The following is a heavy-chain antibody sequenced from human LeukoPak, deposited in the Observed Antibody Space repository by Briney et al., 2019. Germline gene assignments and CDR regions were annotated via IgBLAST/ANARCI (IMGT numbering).Heavy chain of an antibody. CDR2: INPNSGGT. D-gene: IGHD1-26*01. V-gene: IGHV1-2*02. J-gene: IGHJ4*02. CDR1: GYTFTGYY. Sequence: GASVKVSCKASGYTFTGYYMHWVRQAPGQGLEWMGWINPNSGGTNYAQKFQGRVTMTRDTSISTAYMELSRLRSDDTAVYYCARAAWGWELPAFGYWGQGTLVTVSS. CDR3: ARAAWGWELPAFGY.